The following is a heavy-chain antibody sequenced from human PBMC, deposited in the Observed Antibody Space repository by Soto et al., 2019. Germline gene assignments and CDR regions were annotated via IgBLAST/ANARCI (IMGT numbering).Heavy chain of an antibody. J-gene: IGHJ4*02. CDR1: SGSLSGFY. V-gene: IGHV4-34*01. Sequence: SETLSLTCSLYSGSLSGFYWSWIRQPPGKRLEWIGEISQSGSTNYNPSLRSRVSISVDSSKNQFSLELTSVTAADTAVYYCARAPKVSGSAQTRPDFWGQGALVTVAS. CDR2: ISQSGST. D-gene: IGHD6-6*01. CDR3: ARAPKVSGSAQTRPDF.